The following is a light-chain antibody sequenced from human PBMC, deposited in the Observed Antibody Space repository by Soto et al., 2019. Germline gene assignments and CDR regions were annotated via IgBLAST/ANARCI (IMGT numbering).Light chain of an antibody. CDR1: QSVSSN. CDR2: GAS. CDR3: QQYNNWPLT. V-gene: IGKV3-15*01. J-gene: IGKJ4*01. Sequence: EIVMTQSPATLSVSPGERATLSCRASQSVSSNFACYQQKPGQAPRLLIYGASTRATGIPARFSGSGSGTEFTLTISSLQSEDFAVYYCQQYNNWPLTFGGGTKVEIK.